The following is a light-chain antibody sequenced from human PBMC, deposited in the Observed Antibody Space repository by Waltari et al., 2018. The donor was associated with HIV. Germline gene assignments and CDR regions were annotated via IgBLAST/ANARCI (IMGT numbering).Light chain of an antibody. CDR3: QSYDSSLSGWV. V-gene: IGLV1-40*01. CDR1: SPNIGSGYY. Sequence: QSVLTPPPSVSGAPGPRVTISCTWSSPNIGSGYYVHWSQQLPGTAPQLLIYGNSNRPSGVPDRFSGSKSGTSGSLAITGLQAEDEADYYCQSYDSSLSGWVFGGGTKLTVL. J-gene: IGLJ3*02. CDR2: GNS.